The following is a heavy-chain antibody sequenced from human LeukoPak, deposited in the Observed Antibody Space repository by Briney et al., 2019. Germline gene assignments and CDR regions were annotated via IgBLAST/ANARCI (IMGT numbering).Heavy chain of an antibody. Sequence: SQTLSLTCTVSGGSISSGSYYWSWIRQPAGKGLEWIGRIYTNGSTNYNPSLKSRVTISVDTSKNQFSLKLSSVTAADTAVYYCARGGGYCSGGSCDQDYWGQGTLVTVSS. V-gene: IGHV4-61*02. CDR3: ARGGGYCSGGSCDQDY. CDR1: GGSISSGSYY. J-gene: IGHJ4*02. D-gene: IGHD2-15*01. CDR2: IYTNGST.